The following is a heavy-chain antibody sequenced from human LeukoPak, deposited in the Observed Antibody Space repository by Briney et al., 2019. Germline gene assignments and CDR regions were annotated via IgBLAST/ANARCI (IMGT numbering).Heavy chain of an antibody. CDR2: IFPGDSDT. CDR3: ARRDGYNSFDY. CDR1: GYSFAAYW. D-gene: IGHD5-24*01. V-gene: IGHV5-51*01. Sequence: GESLKISCKGSGYSFAAYWIGWVRQMPGKGLEWMGSIFPGDSDTRYSPSFQGQVTISADESISTAYLQWSSLKASDTAMYYCARRDGYNSFDYWGQGTLVTVSS. J-gene: IGHJ4*02.